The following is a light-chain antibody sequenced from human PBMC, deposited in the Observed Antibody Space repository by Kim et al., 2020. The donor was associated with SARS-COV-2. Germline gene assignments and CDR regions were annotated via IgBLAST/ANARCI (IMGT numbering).Light chain of an antibody. CDR3: FSFAGTNNNLYV. V-gene: IGLV2-8*01. CDR2: EVT. J-gene: IGLJ1*01. Sequence: QSALTQPPSASGSPGQSVTISCTGTGSDVGGYNYVSWYQQHPGKAPKLMIYEVTKRPSGVPDRFSGSKSGNTASLTVSGLQAEDEADYYCFSFAGTNNNLYVFGTGTKVTVL. CDR1: GSDVGGYNY.